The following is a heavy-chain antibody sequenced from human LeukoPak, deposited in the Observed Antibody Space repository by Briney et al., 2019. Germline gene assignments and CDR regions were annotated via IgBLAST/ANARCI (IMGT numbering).Heavy chain of an antibody. CDR3: VIDPRARSDARTDP. D-gene: IGHD1-26*01. Sequence: GGSLRLSCTASGFSFSPFGMTWVRHTPEKGLEWVSTINLNGRNTHYADSVRGRFTISRDNSRNTVFLQMDSLGVEDTAVYYCVIDPRARSDARTDPWGQGTRVTVSS. CDR1: GFSFSPFG. V-gene: IGHV3-23*01. J-gene: IGHJ5*02. CDR2: INLNGRNT.